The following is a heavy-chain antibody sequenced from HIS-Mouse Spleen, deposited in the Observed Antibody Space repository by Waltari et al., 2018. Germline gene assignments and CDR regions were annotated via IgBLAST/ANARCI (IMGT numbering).Heavy chain of an antibody. CDR2: VNQNSGNT. CDR3: ARGHDYSNYFDY. J-gene: IGHJ4*02. D-gene: IGHD4-4*01. Sequence: QVQLVQSGAEVKKPGASVKVSCKASGYTFTSYDINWVRQATGQGLGWRGWVNQNSGNTGNAQKVQGRVTMTRNTSISTAYMELSSLRSEDTAVYYCARGHDYSNYFDYWGQGTLVTVSS. V-gene: IGHV1-8*01. CDR1: GYTFTSYD.